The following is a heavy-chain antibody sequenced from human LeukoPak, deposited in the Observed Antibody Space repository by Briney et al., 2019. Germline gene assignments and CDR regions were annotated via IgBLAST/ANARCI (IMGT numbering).Heavy chain of an antibody. CDR2: IYPGDSDT. V-gene: IGHV5-51*01. D-gene: IGHD1-26*01. CDR3: ARHKGVVGAYLFDY. Sequence: GESLKISCQGSGYRFTSYWIGWVRRMPGKGLEWVAIIYPGDSDTRYSPSFQGQVTISADKSISTAYLQWSSLKASDTAMYYCARHKGVVGAYLFDYWGQGTLVTVSS. CDR1: GYRFTSYW. J-gene: IGHJ4*02.